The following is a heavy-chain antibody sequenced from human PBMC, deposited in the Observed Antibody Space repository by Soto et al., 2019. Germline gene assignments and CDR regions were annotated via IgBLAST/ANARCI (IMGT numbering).Heavy chain of an antibody. V-gene: IGHV1-18*01. J-gene: IGHJ4*02. CDR1: GYTFTSYG. CDR2: FNAYNGNT. CDR3: ARTLPPIDY. D-gene: IGHD1-26*01. Sequence: VKVSCKASGYTFTSYGISWVRQAPGQGLEWMGWFNAYNGNTHSAQKLQGRVTMTTDTSTSTAYMELRSLRSDDTAVYYCARTLPPIDYWGQGTLVTVSS.